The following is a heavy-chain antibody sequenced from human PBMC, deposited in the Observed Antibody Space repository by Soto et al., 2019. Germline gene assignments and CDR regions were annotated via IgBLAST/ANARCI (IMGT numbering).Heavy chain of an antibody. CDR1: GFTFSSYG. CDR3: AREGVQHGSGPYYYYGMDV. V-gene: IGHV3-21*01. Sequence: EVQLVESGGGLVKPGGSLRLSCAASGFTFSSYGMNWVRQAPGKGLEWVSSISSSSSYIYYADSVKGRFTISRDNAKNPRYLQMNSLRAEDTAVYYCAREGVQHGSGPYYYYGMDVWGQGTTVTVSS. CDR2: ISSSSSYI. D-gene: IGHD3-10*01. J-gene: IGHJ6*02.